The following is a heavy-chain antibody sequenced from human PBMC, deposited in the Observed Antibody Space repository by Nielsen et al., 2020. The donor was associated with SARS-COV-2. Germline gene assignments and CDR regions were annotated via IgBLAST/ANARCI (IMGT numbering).Heavy chain of an antibody. CDR3: ARSYVLTAYYGMDV. D-gene: IGHD3-9*01. CDR1: GYSISSGYY. Sequence: SETLSLTCTVSGYSISSGYYWGWIRQPPGKGLEWIGSIYHSGSTYYNPSLKSRVTISVDTPKNQFSLRLSSVTAADTAVYYCARSYVLTAYYGMDVWGQGTTVTVSS. J-gene: IGHJ6*02. CDR2: IYHSGST. V-gene: IGHV4-38-2*02.